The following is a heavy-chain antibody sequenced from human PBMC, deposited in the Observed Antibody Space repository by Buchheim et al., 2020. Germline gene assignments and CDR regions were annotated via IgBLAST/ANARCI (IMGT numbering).Heavy chain of an antibody. CDR2: ISYDGTNK. V-gene: IGHV3-30*18. D-gene: IGHD3-22*01. CDR3: AKDESATMRVVSQVDY. Sequence: QVQLVESGGGVVQPGRSLRLSCTASGFTFSNYGMHWVRQAPGKGLEWVAVISYDGTNKYYADSVKGRFTISRDNSKKTLYLQMNSLKPEDTAVYYCAKDESATMRVVSQVDYWGQGTL. J-gene: IGHJ4*02. CDR1: GFTFSNYG.